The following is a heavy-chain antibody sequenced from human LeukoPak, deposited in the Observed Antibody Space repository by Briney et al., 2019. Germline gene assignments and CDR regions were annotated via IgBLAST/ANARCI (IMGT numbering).Heavy chain of an antibody. V-gene: IGHV4-34*01. Sequence: AETLSLTCAVSGGSFSGYYWSWVRQPPGKGLEWIGEINHSGSTNYNPSLKSRVTISVDTSKNQFSLKLSSVTAADTAVYYCADRGEQQLVTGGYWGQGTLVTVSS. CDR3: ADRGEQQLVTGGY. J-gene: IGHJ4*02. CDR2: INHSGST. D-gene: IGHD6-13*01. CDR1: GGSFSGYY.